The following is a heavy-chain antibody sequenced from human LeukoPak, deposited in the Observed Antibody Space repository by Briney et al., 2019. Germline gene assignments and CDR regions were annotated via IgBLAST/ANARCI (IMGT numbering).Heavy chain of an antibody. CDR2: VNPSHHYK. D-gene: IGHD3-22*01. CDR1: GFTFSSYS. CDR3: ARDRDYYDSNSFSPDAFGI. Sequence: PGGSLRLSCAASGFTFSSYSMNWVRQAPGKGLEWVSSVNPSHHYKYYADSVKGRFTISRDNAKSSLYLQMNSLRAEDTAVYYCARDRDYYDSNSFSPDAFGIWGQGTMVTVSS. J-gene: IGHJ3*02. V-gene: IGHV3-21*01.